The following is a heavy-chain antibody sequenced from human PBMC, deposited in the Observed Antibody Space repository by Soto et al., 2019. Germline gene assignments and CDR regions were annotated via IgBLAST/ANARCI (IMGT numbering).Heavy chain of an antibody. Sequence: PSETLSLTCAVYGGSFINYYWIWIRQPPGKGLEWIGEINQGGSTTYNPSLKSRVTMSLDTSKNQYFLKLNSVTAADTAVYYCAPVRNFDKLFSLWGQGTPVTVSS. D-gene: IGHD3-9*01. J-gene: IGHJ4*02. CDR3: APVRNFDKLFSL. CDR2: INQGGST. CDR1: GGSFINYY. V-gene: IGHV4-34*01.